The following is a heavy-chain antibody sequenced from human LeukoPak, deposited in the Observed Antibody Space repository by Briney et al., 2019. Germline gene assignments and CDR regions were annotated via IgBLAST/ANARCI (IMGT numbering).Heavy chain of an antibody. CDR1: GGSISSYY. CDR2: IYYSGST. D-gene: IGHD3-9*01. V-gene: IGHV4-59*01. Sequence: SETLSLTCTVSGGSISSYYWSWIRQPPGKGLEWIGYIYYSGSTNYNPSLKSRVTILVDTSKNQFSLKLSSVTAADTAVYYCAREDYDILTGYSPERNWFDPWGQGTLVTVSS. J-gene: IGHJ5*02. CDR3: AREDYDILTGYSPERNWFDP.